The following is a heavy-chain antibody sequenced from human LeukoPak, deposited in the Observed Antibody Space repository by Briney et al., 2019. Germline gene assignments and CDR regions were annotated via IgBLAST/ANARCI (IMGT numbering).Heavy chain of an antibody. CDR2: INPNSGGT. Sequence: APVKVSCKASGYTFTGYYMHWVRQAPGQGLEWMGWINPNSGGTNYAQKFQGRVTMTRDTSISTAYMELSRLRSDDTAVYYCARDRRDIVVVPAALSGYGMDVWGQGTTVTVSS. CDR1: GYTFTGYY. CDR3: ARDRRDIVVVPAALSGYGMDV. V-gene: IGHV1-2*02. J-gene: IGHJ6*02. D-gene: IGHD2-2*01.